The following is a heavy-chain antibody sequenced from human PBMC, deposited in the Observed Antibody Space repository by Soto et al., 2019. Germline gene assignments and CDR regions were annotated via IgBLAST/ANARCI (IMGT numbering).Heavy chain of an antibody. CDR3: VRDMRAVPWYGGISSAFDM. CDR1: GFTFSRHW. J-gene: IGHJ3*02. V-gene: IGHV3-74*01. CDR2: TKTDGTT. Sequence: EVQLVESGGGSVQPGGSLRLSCAASGFTFSRHWIHWVRQAPGQGLVWVSRTKTDGTTSFADSVRGRFTISRDNAENTLYLQMNSLRADDTAVYYCVRDMRAVPWYGGISSAFDMWGQGTMVTVSS. D-gene: IGHD3-10*01.